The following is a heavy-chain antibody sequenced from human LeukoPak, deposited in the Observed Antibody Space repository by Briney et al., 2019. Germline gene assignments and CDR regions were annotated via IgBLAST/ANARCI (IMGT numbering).Heavy chain of an antibody. J-gene: IGHJ4*02. V-gene: IGHV4-59*11. D-gene: IGHD2-2*01. CDR2: IYYSGRT. Sequence: KPSETLSLTCTVSGGSIGSHYWNWIRQPPGKGLEWIGYIYYSGRTNYNPSLKSRVTMSVDTSKSQFSLKLSSVSAADTAVYYCARGHCSSTDCYVGPDYWGQGTLVTVSS. CDR1: GGSIGSHY. CDR3: ARGHCSSTDCYVGPDY.